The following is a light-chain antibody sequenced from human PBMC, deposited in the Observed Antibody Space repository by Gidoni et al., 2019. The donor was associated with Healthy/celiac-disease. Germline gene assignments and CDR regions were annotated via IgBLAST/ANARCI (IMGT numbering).Light chain of an antibody. CDR1: SSDVGGYNY. CDR3: CSYAGSYTFMV. V-gene: IGLV2-11*01. CDR2: DVS. J-gene: IGLJ3*02. Sequence: QSALTQPRSVSWSPGQSVTISCTGHSSDVGGYNYVSWYQQHPGKAPKLMIYDVSKRPSGVPDRFSGSKSGNTASLTISGLQAEDEADYYCCSYAGSYTFMVFGGGTKLTVL.